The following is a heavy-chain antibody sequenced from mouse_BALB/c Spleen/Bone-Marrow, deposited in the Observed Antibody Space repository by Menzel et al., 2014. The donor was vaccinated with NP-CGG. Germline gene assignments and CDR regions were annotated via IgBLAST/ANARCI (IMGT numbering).Heavy chain of an antibody. D-gene: IGHD1-1*01. CDR1: GYVFSTYW. J-gene: IGHJ2*01. CDR3: ARSGYGSSYDY. CDR2: IYPGDGDT. Sequence: LVESGAELVRPGSSVKISCKASGYVFSTYWTNWVKQRPGQGLEWIGQIYPGDGDTNYNGKFKGTATLTADKSSSTAYMQLSSLTSEDSAVYFCARSGYGSSYDYWGQGTTLTVSS. V-gene: IGHV1-80*01.